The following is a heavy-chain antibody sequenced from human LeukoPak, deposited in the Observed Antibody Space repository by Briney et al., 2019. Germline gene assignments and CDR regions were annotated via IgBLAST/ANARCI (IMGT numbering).Heavy chain of an antibody. CDR1: GGTFSSYA. CDR2: IIPIFGTA. J-gene: IGHJ3*02. D-gene: IGHD6-19*01. V-gene: IGHV1-69*05. CDR3: AREPLRQQWLVDAFDI. Sequence: SVKVSCKASGGTFSSYAIGWVRQAPGQGLEWMGRIIPIFGTANYAQKFQGRVTITTDESTSTAYMELSSLRSEDTAVYYCAREPLRQQWLVDAFDIWGQGTMVTVSS.